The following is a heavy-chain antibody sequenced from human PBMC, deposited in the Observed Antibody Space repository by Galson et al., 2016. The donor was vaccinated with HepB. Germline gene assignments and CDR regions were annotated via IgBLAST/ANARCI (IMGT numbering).Heavy chain of an antibody. J-gene: IGHJ4*02. CDR2: TRNRAYSYTT. CDR1: GFILSDHF. Sequence: LRLSCAASGFILSDHFMDWVRQAPGKGLEWVGRTRNRAYSYTTEYAASVKGRFTIPVDYSSNSMYLQMRSLKIEDTAVYYCVSKTSGSDWWWDSWGQGSLVTVSS. D-gene: IGHD2-8*02. V-gene: IGHV3-72*01. CDR3: VSKTSGSDWWWDS.